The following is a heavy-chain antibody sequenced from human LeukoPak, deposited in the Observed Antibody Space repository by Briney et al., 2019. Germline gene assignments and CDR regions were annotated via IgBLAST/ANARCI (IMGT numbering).Heavy chain of an antibody. J-gene: IGHJ4*02. V-gene: IGHV1-2*02. Sequence: ASVTVSCEAFRYIFTSYYIHWVRQAPGQGLEWMGWINPNNGGTKYAQKFQGRVTMTSDTSISTAYMELSRLRSDDTAMYYCVRDRGSSWFADYWGQGTLVTVSS. CDR2: INPNNGGT. CDR3: VRDRGSSWFADY. D-gene: IGHD6-13*01. CDR1: RYIFTSYY.